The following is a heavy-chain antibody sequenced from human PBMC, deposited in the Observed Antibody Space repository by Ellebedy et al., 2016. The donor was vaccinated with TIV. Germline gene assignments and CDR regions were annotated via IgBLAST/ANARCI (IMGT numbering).Heavy chain of an antibody. J-gene: IGHJ4*02. V-gene: IGHV3-9*01. Sequence: SLKISCAASGFTFDDYAMHWVRQAPGKGLEWVSGISWNSGNIGYADSVKGRFTISRDNAKNSLYLQMNSLRSEDTAVYYCATGGDYYGSGSIFDYWGQGTLVTVSS. CDR3: ATGGDYYGSGSIFDY. CDR1: GFTFDDYA. D-gene: IGHD3-10*01. CDR2: ISWNSGNI.